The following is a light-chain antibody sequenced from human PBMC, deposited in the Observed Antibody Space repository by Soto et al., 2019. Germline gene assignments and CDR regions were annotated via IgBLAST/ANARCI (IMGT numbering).Light chain of an antibody. Sequence: LFGRASKSVSSNLAWYQQKPGQAPRLLIYGASTRATGIPARFSGSGSGTEITLRFAVLQSELFAFYDCQESSNCAATVGRGTKVDIK. V-gene: IGKV3-15*01. J-gene: IGKJ1*01. CDR3: QESSNCAAT. CDR2: GAS. CDR1: KSVSSN.